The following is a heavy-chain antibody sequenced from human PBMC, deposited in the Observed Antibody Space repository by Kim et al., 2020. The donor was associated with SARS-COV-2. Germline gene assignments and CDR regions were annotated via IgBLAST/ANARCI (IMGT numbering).Heavy chain of an antibody. CDR3: ARGPLGYYYMDV. V-gene: IGHV4-30-2*01. Sequence: LSLTCAVSGGSVTTGGHCWSWIRQPPGKGLEWIGYIYPSGHTYYHRSLKSRVTISLDRSANHFSLNLSAVTAADSAVYFCARGPLGYYYMDVWGGGATVTVSS. CDR2: IYPSGHT. J-gene: IGHJ6*03. CDR1: GGSVTTGGHC. D-gene: IGHD3-16*01.